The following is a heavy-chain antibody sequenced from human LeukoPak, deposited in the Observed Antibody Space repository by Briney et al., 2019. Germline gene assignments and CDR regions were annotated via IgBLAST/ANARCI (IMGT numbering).Heavy chain of an antibody. CDR2: IYPGDSDT. CDR1: GYSFTSYW. Sequence: GEPLKISCKGSGYSFTSYWIGWVRQMPGKGLEWMGIIYPGDSDTRYSPSFQGQVTISADKSISTAYLQWRSLKASDTAIYYCARGSIAAAGLSYFDYWGQGTLVTVSS. J-gene: IGHJ4*02. V-gene: IGHV5-51*01. CDR3: ARGSIAAAGLSYFDY. D-gene: IGHD6-13*01.